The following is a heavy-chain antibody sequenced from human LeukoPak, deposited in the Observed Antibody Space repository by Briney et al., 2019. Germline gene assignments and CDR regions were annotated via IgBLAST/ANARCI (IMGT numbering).Heavy chain of an antibody. J-gene: IGHJ5*02. V-gene: IGHV4-30-2*01. CDR2: IYHSGST. Sequence: KPSQTLSLTCAVSGGSISSGGYSWSWIRQPPGKGLEWIGYIYHSGSTYYNPSLKSRVTISVDRSKNQFSLKLNSVTAADTAVYYCARDHRSNWFDPWGQGALVTVSS. CDR3: ARDHRSNWFDP. CDR1: GGSISSGGYS.